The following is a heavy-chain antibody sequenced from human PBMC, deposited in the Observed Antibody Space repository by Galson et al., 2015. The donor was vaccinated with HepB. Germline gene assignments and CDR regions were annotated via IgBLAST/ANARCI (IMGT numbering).Heavy chain of an antibody. CDR2: INTNTRNP. CDR1: GYTFTSYA. Sequence: SVKVSCKASGYTFTSYAMHWVRQAPGQGLEWMGWINTNTRNPTYAQGFTGRFVFSLDTSVSTAYLQISSLKAEDTAVYYCARGGGAGTISFDYWGQGTLVTVSS. D-gene: IGHD6-19*01. CDR3: ARGGGAGTISFDY. J-gene: IGHJ4*02. V-gene: IGHV7-4-1*02.